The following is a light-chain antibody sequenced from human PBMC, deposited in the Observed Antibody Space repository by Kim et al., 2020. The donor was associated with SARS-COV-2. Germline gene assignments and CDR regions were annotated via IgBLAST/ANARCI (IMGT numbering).Light chain of an antibody. Sequence: EIVMPQSPATLSLSPGERATLSCRASQSVYSNLAWYQQKPGQAPRLLIYGASTRATGIPDRFSGSGSGTEFTLTISSLQSEDFAVYYCQQYNTWPPKTFGQGTKVDIK. CDR1: QSVYSN. V-gene: IGKV3-15*01. CDR3: QQYNTWPPKT. J-gene: IGKJ1*01. CDR2: GAS.